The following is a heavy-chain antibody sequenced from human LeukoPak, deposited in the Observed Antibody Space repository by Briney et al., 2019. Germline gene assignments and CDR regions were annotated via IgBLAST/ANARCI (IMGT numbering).Heavy chain of an antibody. J-gene: IGHJ3*02. Sequence: GGSLRLSCAASGFTFSSYGMHWVRQAPGKGLEWVAVISYDGSNKYYADSVKGRFTISRDNSKNTLYLQMNSLRAEDTAVYYCARVLGVLGVMAANRQAFDIWGQGTMVTVSS. CDR3: ARVLGVLGVMAANRQAFDI. CDR2: ISYDGSNK. CDR1: GFTFSSYG. V-gene: IGHV3-30*03. D-gene: IGHD3-16*01.